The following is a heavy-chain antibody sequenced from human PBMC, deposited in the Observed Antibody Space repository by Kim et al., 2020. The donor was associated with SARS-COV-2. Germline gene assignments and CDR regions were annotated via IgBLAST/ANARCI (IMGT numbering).Heavy chain of an antibody. D-gene: IGHD2-21*01. V-gene: IGHV3-23*01. Sequence: GGSLRLSCAASGFTFSNYYMTWVRQAPGKGLEWVSDISGSGSLTYYADSVKGRFIISRDSSKDTVFLQMNSLRADDTAVYFCAKVRGRCLRGGDFDYWGQGTLVTVSS. CDR2: ISGSGSLT. CDR3: AKVRGRCLRGGDFDY. CDR1: GFTFSNYY. J-gene: IGHJ4*02.